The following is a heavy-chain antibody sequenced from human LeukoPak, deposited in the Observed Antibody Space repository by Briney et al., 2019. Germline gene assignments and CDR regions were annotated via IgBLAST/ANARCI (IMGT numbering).Heavy chain of an antibody. Sequence: SETLSLTCTVSSGSISSSHYYWDWIRQPPGKGLEWIGEINHSGSTNYNPSLKSRVTISVDTSKNQFSLKLSSVTAADTAVYYCARGMHDFWSASYYYYYMDVWGKGTTVTVSS. CDR2: INHSGST. J-gene: IGHJ6*03. D-gene: IGHD3-3*01. CDR1: SGSISSSHYY. CDR3: ARGMHDFWSASYYYYYMDV. V-gene: IGHV4-39*07.